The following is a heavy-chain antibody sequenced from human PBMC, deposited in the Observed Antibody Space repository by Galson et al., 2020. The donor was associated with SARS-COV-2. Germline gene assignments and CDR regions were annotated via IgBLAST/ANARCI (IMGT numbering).Heavy chain of an antibody. CDR3: ARLLSYYYGMDV. J-gene: IGHJ6*02. V-gene: IGHV3-33*01. Sequence: GGSLRLSCAGSGFTFSSYGMHWVRQAPGKGLEWVAVIWYDGSNKYYADSVKGRFTISRDNSKNTLYLQMNSLRAEDTAVYYCARLLSYYYGMDVWGQGTTVTVSS. CDR2: IWYDGSNK. CDR1: GFTFSSYG.